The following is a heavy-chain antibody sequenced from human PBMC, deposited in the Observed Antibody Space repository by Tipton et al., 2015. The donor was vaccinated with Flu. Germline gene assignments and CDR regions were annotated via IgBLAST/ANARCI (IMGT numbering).Heavy chain of an antibody. CDR1: GYSIGSGYY. V-gene: IGHV4-38-2*02. J-gene: IGHJ4*02. CDR2: IYHSGST. CDR3: ARLAPGVIFDS. D-gene: IGHD2-21*01. Sequence: TLSLTCSVPGYSIGSGYYWGWIRQPPGKGLVWIGTIYHSGSTYDNPSLTSRIIISVDTSKNQFSLKLHSVTAADTAVYYCARLAPGVIFDSWGQGILVSVSS.